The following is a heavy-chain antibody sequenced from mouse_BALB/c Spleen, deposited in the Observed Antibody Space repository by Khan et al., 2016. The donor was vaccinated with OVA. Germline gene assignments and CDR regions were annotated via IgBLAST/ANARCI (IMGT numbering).Heavy chain of an antibody. J-gene: IGHJ3*01. Sequence: VQLQQSGAELARPGASLKMSCKASGYTFTSYTIHWVRQRPGLTLEWIGHINPSNDYTNYNQKFKDKATLIVDKSSSTAYMQLSTLTSDDSAVFYGVREGAYQRSDGGFAYWGQGTLVTVSA. V-gene: IGHV1-4*01. D-gene: IGHD2-14*01. CDR2: INPSNDYT. CDR3: VREGAYQRSDGGFAY. CDR1: GYTFTSYT.